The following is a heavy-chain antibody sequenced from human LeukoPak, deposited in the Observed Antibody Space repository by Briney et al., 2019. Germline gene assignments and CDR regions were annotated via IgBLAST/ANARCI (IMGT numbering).Heavy chain of an antibody. Sequence: SETLSLTCAVSGGSISSYYWSWIRQPPGKGLEWIGYIYYSGSTNYNPSLKSRVTISVDRSKNQFSLKLSSVTAADTAVYYCARVSGVVVVPAAIRVSHNWSDPWGQGTLVTVSS. CDR2: IYYSGST. CDR1: GGSISSYY. J-gene: IGHJ5*02. D-gene: IGHD2-2*02. V-gene: IGHV4-59*12. CDR3: ARVSGVVVVPAAIRVSHNWSDP.